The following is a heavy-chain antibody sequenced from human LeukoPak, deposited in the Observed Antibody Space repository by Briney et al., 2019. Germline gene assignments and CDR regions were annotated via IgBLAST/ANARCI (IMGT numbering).Heavy chain of an antibody. CDR2: INDSGST. CDR1: GGSFSGYY. V-gene: IGHV4-34*01. D-gene: IGHD4-17*01. CDR3: AGGRTTVTTSDY. J-gene: IGHJ4*02. Sequence: SETLSLTCAVYGGSFSGYYWSWIRQPPGKGLEWIGEINDSGSTNYNPSLKSRVTISVDTSRNQFSLKLSSVTAADTAVYYCAGGRTTVTTSDYWGQGTLVTVSS.